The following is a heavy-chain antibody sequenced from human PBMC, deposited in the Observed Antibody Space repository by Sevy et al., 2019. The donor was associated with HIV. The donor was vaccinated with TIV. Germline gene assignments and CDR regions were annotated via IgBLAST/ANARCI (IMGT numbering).Heavy chain of an antibody. Sequence: GGSLRLSCEVSGFTFNKYAMHWVGQAPGKGPGWLSLISGRGDFKSYADSVQGRFTVSRDNSKSTLFLHISSLTVEDSAVYYCAQGRNNWSDGLDSWGQGTRVTVSS. J-gene: IGHJ4*02. CDR2: ISGRGDFK. CDR1: GFTFNKYA. D-gene: IGHD3-3*01. CDR3: AQGRNNWSDGLDS. V-gene: IGHV3-23*01.